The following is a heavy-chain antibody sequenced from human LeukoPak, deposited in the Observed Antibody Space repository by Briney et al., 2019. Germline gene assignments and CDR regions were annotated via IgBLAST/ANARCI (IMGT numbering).Heavy chain of an antibody. J-gene: IGHJ4*02. Sequence: ASVKVFCKAWGGTFSSYTISWVRQAPGQGLECMGRIIPIRGIANYTQKLQGRVTIPADQPTSTAYMELSSLRSEDTAVYYCARGPSLGYFDYWGQGTLVTVSS. V-gene: IGHV1-69*02. CDR3: ARGPSLGYFDY. CDR2: IIPIRGIA. CDR1: GGTFSSYT.